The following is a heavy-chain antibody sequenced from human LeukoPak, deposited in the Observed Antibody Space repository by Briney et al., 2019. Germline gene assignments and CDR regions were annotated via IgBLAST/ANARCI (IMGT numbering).Heavy chain of an antibody. V-gene: IGHV1-69*04. J-gene: IGHJ4*02. D-gene: IGHD6-13*01. CDR1: GGTFSSYA. Sequence: SVKVSCKASGGTFSSYAISWVRQAPGQGLEWMGRIIPILGIANYAQKFQGRVTITADKSTSTAYMELSSLRSEDTAVYYCAKARVTYTSSTSFGYWGQGTLVTVSS. CDR2: IIPILGIA. CDR3: AKARVTYTSSTSFGY.